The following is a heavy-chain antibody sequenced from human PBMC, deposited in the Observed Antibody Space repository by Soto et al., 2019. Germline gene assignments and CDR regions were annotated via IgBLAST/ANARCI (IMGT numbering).Heavy chain of an antibody. V-gene: IGHV4-31*03. CDR1: GGSIIDGQTY. CDR3: ARDAPGVAPY. CDR2: INYRGTT. J-gene: IGHJ4*02. D-gene: IGHD2-15*01. Sequence: SETLSLTCTVSGGSIIDGQTYLNWIRQHPERGLEWMGYINYRGTTNYSPALKSRILISIDTSRNQFSLRLTSVTAADTAVYYCARDAPGVAPYWGQGTLVTVSS.